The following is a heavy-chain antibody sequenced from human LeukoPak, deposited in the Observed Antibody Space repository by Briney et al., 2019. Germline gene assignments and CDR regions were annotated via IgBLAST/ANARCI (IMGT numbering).Heavy chain of an antibody. Sequence: PGGSLRLSCAASGFTFSSYAMSWVRQAPGKGLEWVSAISGSGGSTYYADSVKGQFTISRDNSKNTLYLQMNSLRAEDTAVYYCAKLPTYCYDSGGYYYFDYWGQGTLVTVSS. CDR2: ISGSGGST. CDR3: AKLPTYCYDSGGYYYFDY. J-gene: IGHJ4*02. D-gene: IGHD3-22*01. CDR1: GFTFSSYA. V-gene: IGHV3-23*01.